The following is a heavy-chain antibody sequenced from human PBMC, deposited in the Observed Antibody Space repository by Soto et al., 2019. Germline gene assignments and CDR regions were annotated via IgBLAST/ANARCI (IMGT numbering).Heavy chain of an antibody. J-gene: IGHJ5*02. CDR3: ARGYYYDSSGLSP. D-gene: IGHD3-22*01. CDR2: IYYSGST. V-gene: IGHV4-59*01. Sequence: QVQLQESGPGLVKPSETLSLTCTVSGGSISSYYWSWLRQPPGKGLEWLGYIYYSGSTNYNPSLKSRVTISVDTSKNQFSLKLSSVTAADTAVYYCARGYYYDSSGLSPWGQGTLVTVSS. CDR1: GGSISSYY.